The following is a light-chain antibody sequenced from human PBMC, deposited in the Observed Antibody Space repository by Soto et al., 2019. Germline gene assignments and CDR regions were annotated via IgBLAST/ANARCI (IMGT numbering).Light chain of an antibody. Sequence: IQITQSPSSRSASVGDRVTITCRASQSISMYLNWYQQKPGKAPKLLIYAASSLQSGVPSRFSGSGSGTDFTLTISSLQPEDFATYYCQQSYSFPITFGQGTRLEI. V-gene: IGKV1-39*01. J-gene: IGKJ5*01. CDR3: QQSYSFPIT. CDR1: QSISMY. CDR2: AAS.